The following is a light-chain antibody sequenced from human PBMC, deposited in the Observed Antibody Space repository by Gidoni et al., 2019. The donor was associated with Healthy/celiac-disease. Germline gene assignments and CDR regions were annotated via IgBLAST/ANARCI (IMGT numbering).Light chain of an antibody. V-gene: IGKV3-11*01. CDR2: DAY. Sequence: EIVLTQSPATLSLSPGERATLSCRPSQSVSSYLAWYQQKPGQAPRLLIYDAYNRATGIPASISSSGSGAYFPLTISSLEHEDFAVYYYQQRSNWPLTFGGGTKVEIK. CDR1: QSVSSY. CDR3: QQRSNWPLT. J-gene: IGKJ4*01.